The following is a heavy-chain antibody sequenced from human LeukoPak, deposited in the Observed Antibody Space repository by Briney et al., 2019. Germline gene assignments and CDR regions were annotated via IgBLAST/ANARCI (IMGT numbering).Heavy chain of an antibody. J-gene: IGHJ3*02. D-gene: IGHD2-2*02. CDR3: ARNPPLGYCSSTSCYKFGAFDI. V-gene: IGHV4-34*01. CDR1: GGSFSGYY. Sequence: PSETLSLTCAVYGGSFSGYYWSWIRQPPGKGLEWIGSIYYSGSTYYNPSLKSRVTISVDTSKNQFSLKLSSVTAADTAVYYCARNPPLGYCSSTSCYKFGAFDIWGQGTMVTVSS. CDR2: IYYSGST.